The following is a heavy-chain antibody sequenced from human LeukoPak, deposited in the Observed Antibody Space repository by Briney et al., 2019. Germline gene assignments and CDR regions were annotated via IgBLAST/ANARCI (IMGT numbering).Heavy chain of an antibody. CDR2: IHHSGTT. D-gene: IGHD3-3*01. CDR3: ARVTDYDFWSGYPDY. CDR1: GGSISSYGYY. V-gene: IGHV4-31*03. Sequence: PSETLSLTCSVSGGSISSYGYYWSWIRQHPGKGLEWIGNIHHSGTTYYTPSLKSRVSFSVGTSKNQFSLKLTSLTAADSAVYYCARVTDYDFWSGYPDYWGQGALVTVS. J-gene: IGHJ4*02.